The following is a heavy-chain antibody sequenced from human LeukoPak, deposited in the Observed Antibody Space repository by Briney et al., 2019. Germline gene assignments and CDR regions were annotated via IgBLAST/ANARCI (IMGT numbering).Heavy chain of an antibody. Sequence: PSETLSLTCTVSGGSIIISNYYWGWIRQPPGEGLEWIGSIYNSGSTHYNPSLKSRVTISVDTSKNHFSLKVSSVTAADTAMYYCARLRGYSYGWLDVWGQGTTVTVSS. CDR3: ARLRGYSYGWLDV. CDR2: IYNSGST. V-gene: IGHV4-39*02. D-gene: IGHD5-18*01. J-gene: IGHJ6*02. CDR1: GGSIIISNYY.